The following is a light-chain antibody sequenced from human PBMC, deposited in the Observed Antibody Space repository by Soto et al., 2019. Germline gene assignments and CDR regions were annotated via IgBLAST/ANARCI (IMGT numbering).Light chain of an antibody. CDR1: QSVSSN. V-gene: IGKV3-11*01. Sequence: EIVLTQSPATLSLSPGERATLSCRASQSVSSNLAWYQQKPGQAPRLLIYDASNRATGIPARFSGSGSGTDFTLTISSLEPEDFAVYYCQQYYNGPVTFGPGTKLEIK. CDR3: QQYYNGPVT. CDR2: DAS. J-gene: IGKJ3*01.